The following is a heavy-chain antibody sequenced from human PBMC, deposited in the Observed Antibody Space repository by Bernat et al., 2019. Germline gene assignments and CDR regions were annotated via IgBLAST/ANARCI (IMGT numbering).Heavy chain of an antibody. D-gene: IGHD6-19*01. V-gene: IGHV3-48*02. CDR1: GFTFSSYS. CDR3: ARDSRGWLRWFDP. J-gene: IGHJ5*02. CDR2: ISRSSSTI. Sequence: SCAASGFTFSSYSMHWVRQAPGKGLEWVSYISRSSSTIYYADSVKGRCTISRDNAKNSRYRQMNSLRDEDTAVYYWARDSRGWLRWFDPWGQGTLV.